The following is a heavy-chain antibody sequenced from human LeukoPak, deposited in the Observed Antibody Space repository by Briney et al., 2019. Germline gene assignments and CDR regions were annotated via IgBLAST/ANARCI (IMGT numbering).Heavy chain of an antibody. V-gene: IGHV1-46*04. J-gene: IGHJ5*02. Sequence: ASVKVSCKASGYTFTSYYIHWVRQAPGQGLEWMGVISPSVGTTTYAQKLEGRVTMTRDTSTTTVYIELRSLRSEDTAVYYCARIGDYGSGSEGFDPWGQGTLVTVSS. CDR3: ARIGDYGSGSEGFDP. D-gene: IGHD3-10*01. CDR1: GYTFTSYY. CDR2: ISPSVGTT.